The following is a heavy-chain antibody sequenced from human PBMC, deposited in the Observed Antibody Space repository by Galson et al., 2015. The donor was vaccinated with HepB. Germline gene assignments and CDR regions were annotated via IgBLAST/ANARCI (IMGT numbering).Heavy chain of an antibody. CDR3: AREGMGELLPMGAFDI. Sequence: SLRLSCAASGFTVSGNYMSWVRQAPGKGLEWVSVIYSGGSTYYADSEKGRFTVSRDNSKNTLYLQMNSLRAEDTAVYYCAREGMGELLPMGAFDIWGQGTMVTVSS. D-gene: IGHD1-26*01. CDR1: GFTVSGNY. CDR2: IYSGGST. J-gene: IGHJ3*02. V-gene: IGHV3-53*01.